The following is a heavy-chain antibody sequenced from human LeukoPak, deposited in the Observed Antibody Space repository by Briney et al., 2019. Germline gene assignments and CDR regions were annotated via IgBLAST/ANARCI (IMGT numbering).Heavy chain of an antibody. Sequence: PSETLSLTCTVSGGSISSYYWSWIRQPPGKGLEWIGYIYYSGSTNYNPSLKSRVTISVDMSKNQFSLKLSSVTAADTAVYYCARSETNYYYDSSGYLHAFDIWGQGTMVTVSS. V-gene: IGHV4-59*01. CDR2: IYYSGST. CDR3: ARSETNYYYDSSGYLHAFDI. D-gene: IGHD3-22*01. CDR1: GGSISSYY. J-gene: IGHJ3*02.